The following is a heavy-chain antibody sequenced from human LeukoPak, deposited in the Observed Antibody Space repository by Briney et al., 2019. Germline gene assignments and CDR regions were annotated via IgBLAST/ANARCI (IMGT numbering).Heavy chain of an antibody. D-gene: IGHD4-17*01. CDR2: IYYSGST. CDR3: AREATVTTGFDY. J-gene: IGHJ4*02. V-gene: IGHV4-30-4*01. Sequence: SETLSLTCTVSGGSISSGDYYWSWIRQPPGTGLEWIGYIYYSGSTYYNPSLKSRVTISVDTSKNQFSLKLSSVTAADTAVYYCAREATVTTGFDYWGQGTLVTVSS. CDR1: GGSISSGDYY.